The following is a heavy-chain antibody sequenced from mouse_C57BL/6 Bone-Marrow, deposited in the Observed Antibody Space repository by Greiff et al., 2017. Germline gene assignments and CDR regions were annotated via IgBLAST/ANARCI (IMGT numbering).Heavy chain of an antibody. D-gene: IGHD1-1*01. V-gene: IGHV1-81*01. CDR1: GYTFTSYG. CDR2: IYPRSGNT. J-gene: IGHJ3*01. CDR3: ARSDYYGSSSWFAY. Sequence: QVQLKESGAELARPGASVKLSCKASGYTFTSYGISWVKQRTGQGLEWIGEIYPRSGNTYYNEKFKGKATLTADNSSSTAYMELRSLTSEDSAVYFCARSDYYGSSSWFAYWGQGTLVTVSA.